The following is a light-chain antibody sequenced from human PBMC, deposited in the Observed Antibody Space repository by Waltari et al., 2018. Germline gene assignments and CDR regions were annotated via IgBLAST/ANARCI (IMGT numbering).Light chain of an antibody. Sequence: SYALTQPSSVSVSPGQTATITCSGDALPNQFAYWYQKQPGQAPVLIIYKDSRRASGIPELFSGSTSGTTVTLTIIGVQEEDEADYYCHSSDTSGADVFGPGTKVIVL. J-gene: IGLJ1*01. CDR3: HSSDTSGADV. CDR2: KDS. V-gene: IGLV3-25*03. CDR1: ALPNQF.